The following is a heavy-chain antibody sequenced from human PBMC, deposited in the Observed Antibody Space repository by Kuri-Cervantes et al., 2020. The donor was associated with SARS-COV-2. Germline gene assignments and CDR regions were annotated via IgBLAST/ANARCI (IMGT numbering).Heavy chain of an antibody. CDR2: VNPDNGRA. V-gene: IGHV1-8*01. CDR3: ARGVRGNWDSQHNYYYYMDA. D-gene: IGHD1-7*01. CDR1: GYTFRNND. Sequence: ASVKVSCKASGYTFRNNDINWVRQAPGQGLEWVGWVNPDNGRAGFAEEFQGRVTISSDTSMNTVYLDLNSLRSGDTAVYYCARGVRGNWDSQHNYYYYMDAWGKGTTVTVSS. J-gene: IGHJ6*03.